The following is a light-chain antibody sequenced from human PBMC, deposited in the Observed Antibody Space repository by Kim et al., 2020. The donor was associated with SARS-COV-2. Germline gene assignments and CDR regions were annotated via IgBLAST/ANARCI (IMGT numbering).Light chain of an antibody. CDR2: RNN. Sequence: QTATRTCPGNTNNVGNQGAAWLQHHQGHPPKLLSYRNNNRPSGISERFSASRSGDTASLTITGLQPEDETDYYCSAWDSSLNVWVFGGGTQLTVL. V-gene: IGLV10-54*04. CDR1: TNNVGNQG. CDR3: SAWDSSLNVWV. J-gene: IGLJ3*02.